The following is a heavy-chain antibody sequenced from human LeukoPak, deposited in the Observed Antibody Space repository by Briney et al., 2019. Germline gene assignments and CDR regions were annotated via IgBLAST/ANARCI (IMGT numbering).Heavy chain of an antibody. V-gene: IGHV3-21*01. Sequence: GGSLRLSCAASGFTFSSYSMNWARQAPGKGLEWVSSISSSSSYMYYADSVKGRFTISRDNAKNSLYLQMNSLRAEDTAVYHCARENPPIQLWLSHVYDAFDIWGQGTMVTVSS. CDR3: ARENPPIQLWLSHVYDAFDI. D-gene: IGHD5-18*01. J-gene: IGHJ3*02. CDR2: ISSSSSYM. CDR1: GFTFSSYS.